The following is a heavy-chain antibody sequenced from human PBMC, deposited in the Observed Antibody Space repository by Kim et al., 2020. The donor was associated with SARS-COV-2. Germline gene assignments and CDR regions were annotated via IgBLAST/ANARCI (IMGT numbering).Heavy chain of an antibody. Sequence: PSLKSRVAISVDTSKNQFSLKLSSETAADTAVYYCARNSRIVVVTAAILAWGQGTLVTVSS. J-gene: IGHJ4*02. CDR3: ARNSRIVVVTAAILA. V-gene: IGHV4-39*01. D-gene: IGHD2-2*01.